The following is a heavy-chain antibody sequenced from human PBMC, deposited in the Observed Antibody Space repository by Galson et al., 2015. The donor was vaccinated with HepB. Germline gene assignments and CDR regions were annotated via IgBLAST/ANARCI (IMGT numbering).Heavy chain of an antibody. V-gene: IGHV1-46*03. Sequence: SVKVSCKASGYTFTSYYMHWVRQAPGQGLEWMGIINPSGGSTSYAQKFQGRVTMTRDTSTSTVYMELSSLRSEDTAVYYCARDPGGDYVPAYYGMDVWGQGTTVTVSS. J-gene: IGHJ6*02. CDR1: GYTFTSYY. CDR3: ARDPGGDYVPAYYGMDV. D-gene: IGHD4-17*01. CDR2: INPSGGST.